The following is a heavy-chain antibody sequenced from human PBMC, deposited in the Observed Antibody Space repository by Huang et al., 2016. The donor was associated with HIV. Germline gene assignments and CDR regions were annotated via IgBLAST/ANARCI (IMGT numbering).Heavy chain of an antibody. CDR1: GYTFTDSN. V-gene: IGHV1-2*02. J-gene: IGHJ4*02. D-gene: IGHD6-6*01. CDR2: SNRKRGGT. Sequence: QVQLVQSGAEVKNPGASVRVSCKASGYTFTDSNIHWVRQAPGQVLEWMGGSNRKRGGTIYAQRVQGRITMARDTTISTVHMDLRRIQSDDTAVYFCARDWSFGSSTSPADWGQGTLVTVSS. CDR3: ARDWSFGSSTSPAD.